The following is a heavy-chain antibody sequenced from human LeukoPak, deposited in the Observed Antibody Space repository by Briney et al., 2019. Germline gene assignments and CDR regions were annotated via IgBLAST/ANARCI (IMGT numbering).Heavy chain of an antibody. CDR2: IYYSGST. CDR1: GGSISSYY. D-gene: IGHD3-9*01. CDR3: AREEYFDWLSPGCFDP. Sequence: SETLSLTCTVSGGSISSYYWSWIRQPPGKGLEWIGYIYYSGSTNYNPSLKSRGTISVDTYKNQFSLKLRYVTAADTAVYYCAREEYFDWLSPGCFDPWGQGTLVTVSS. V-gene: IGHV4-59*01. J-gene: IGHJ5*02.